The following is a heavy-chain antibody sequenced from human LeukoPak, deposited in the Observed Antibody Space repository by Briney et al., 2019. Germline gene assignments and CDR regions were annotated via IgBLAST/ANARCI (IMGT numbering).Heavy chain of an antibody. CDR3: ARGRYCSSDICSGGDAFDI. Sequence: SETLSLTCAVSGVSFNNYYWSWIRQPAGKGLEWIGRIYTRGSTNYNHALKSRYTMSVDTSKNQFSLKLSSVTAADTAVYYCARGRYCSSDICSGGDAFDIWGQGTMVSVSS. V-gene: IGHV4-4*07. D-gene: IGHD2-15*01. CDR1: GVSFNNYY. CDR2: IYTRGST. J-gene: IGHJ3*02.